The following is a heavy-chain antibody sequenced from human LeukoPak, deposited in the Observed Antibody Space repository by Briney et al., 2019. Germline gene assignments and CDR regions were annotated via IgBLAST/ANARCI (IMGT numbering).Heavy chain of an antibody. CDR1: GGSFSSGDYN. Sequence: PSQTLSLTCTVSGGSFSSGDYNWGWLRPPPGQGLEWIGYIYNSGSTYYNPSPKSPVTISVDTSKNQFSLKLSSVTAADTAVYYCARIYDSSGDDWGQGTLVTASS. CDR3: ARIYDSSGDD. V-gene: IGHV4-30-4*01. D-gene: IGHD3-22*01. J-gene: IGHJ4*02. CDR2: IYNSGST.